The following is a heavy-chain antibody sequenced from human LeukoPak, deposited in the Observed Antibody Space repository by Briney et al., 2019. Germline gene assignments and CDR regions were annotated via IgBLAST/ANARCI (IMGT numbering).Heavy chain of an antibody. J-gene: IGHJ4*02. CDR2: IRYDGSNK. CDR1: GFTFSSYG. V-gene: IGHV3-30*02. D-gene: IGHD6-19*01. Sequence: GGSLRLSCAASGFTFSSYGMHWVRQAPGKGLEWVAFIRYDGSNKYYADSVKGRFTISRDNSKNTLYLQMDSLRAADTAAFYCREDLYSSGCYFFDYWGAGTLVTVSS. CDR3: REDLYSSGCYFFDY.